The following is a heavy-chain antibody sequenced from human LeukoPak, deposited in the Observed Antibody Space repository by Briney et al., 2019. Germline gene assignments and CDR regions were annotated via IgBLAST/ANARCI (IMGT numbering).Heavy chain of an antibody. CDR1: GGSISSSSYY. CDR2: IYYSGST. Sequence: SETLSLTCTVSGGSISSSSYYWGWIRQPPGKGLEWIGSIYYSGSTYYNPSLKSRVTISVDTSKNQFSLKLSSVTAADTAVYYCAIHKGYSSSWYGDIDYWGQGTLVTVSS. CDR3: AIHKGYSSSWYGDIDY. D-gene: IGHD6-13*01. V-gene: IGHV4-39*01. J-gene: IGHJ4*02.